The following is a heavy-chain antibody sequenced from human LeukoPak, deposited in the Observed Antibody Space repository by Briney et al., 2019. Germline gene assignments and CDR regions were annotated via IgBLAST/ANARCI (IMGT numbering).Heavy chain of an antibody. CDR1: GYTFTGYY. Sequence: GASVKVSCKASGYTFTGYYMHWVRQAPGQGLEWMGWINPNSGGTNYAQKFQGRVTMTRDTSISTAYMELSRLRSDDTAVYYCARDGRTEWLVRPYFDYWGQGTLVTVSS. CDR3: ARDGRTEWLVRPYFDY. V-gene: IGHV1-2*02. CDR2: INPNSGGT. J-gene: IGHJ4*02. D-gene: IGHD6-19*01.